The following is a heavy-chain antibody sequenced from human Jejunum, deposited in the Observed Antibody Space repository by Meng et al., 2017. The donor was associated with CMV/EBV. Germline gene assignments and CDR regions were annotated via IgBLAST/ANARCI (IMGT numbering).Heavy chain of an antibody. CDR1: GFTFSGYY. J-gene: IGHJ5*02. CDR2: ISGGGDSI. V-gene: IGHV3-11*01. CDR3: ARDPRNKGFDP. Sequence: LSCEGSGFTFSGYYMTWSRQAPGRGLEWLSYISGGGDSIHYADSVRGRFTVSRDNAKNSLFLQMNSLRDEDTAVYYCARDPRNKGFDPWGQGTLVTVSS.